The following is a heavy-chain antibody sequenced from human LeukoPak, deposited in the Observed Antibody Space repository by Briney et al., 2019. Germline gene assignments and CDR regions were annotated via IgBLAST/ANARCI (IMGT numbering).Heavy chain of an antibody. J-gene: IGHJ4*02. CDR1: DYRFINFG. CDR3: ARWGPDFWSDYYPFDY. CDR2: ISGHNGQT. Sequence: GASVTVSYMASDYRFINFGISCLPQAPGQGLKGKGWISGHNGQTSYAQKLQGRVTMTTETSTSTVYMELRSLRSDDTAVYYCARWGPDFWSDYYPFDYWGQGTLVIVSS. V-gene: IGHV1-18*01. D-gene: IGHD3-3*01.